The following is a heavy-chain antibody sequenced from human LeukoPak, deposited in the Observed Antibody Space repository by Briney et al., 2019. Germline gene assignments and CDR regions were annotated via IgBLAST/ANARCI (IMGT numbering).Heavy chain of an antibody. CDR3: ARVNINNWHSCDY. CDR1: GGSISSNNW. V-gene: IGHV4-4*02. Sequence: TSETLSLTCAVSGGSISSNNWWGWVRQPPGKGLEWIGEIYHSGSPNYNPSLKSRVTISVDKSRNHFSLNLSSVTAADTAVYYCARVNINNWHSCDYWGQGTLVTVSS. CDR2: IYHSGSP. D-gene: IGHD1-1*01. J-gene: IGHJ4*02.